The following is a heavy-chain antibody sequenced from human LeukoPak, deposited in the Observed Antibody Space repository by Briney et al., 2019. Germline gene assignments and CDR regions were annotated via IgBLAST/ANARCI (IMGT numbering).Heavy chain of an antibody. CDR3: TKLKGWYGEGYCDH. D-gene: IGHD3-10*01. J-gene: IGHJ4*02. CDR2: IYTGGTT. Sequence: PGGSLRLSCAASGFTVSTNCMSWVRQPAGKGLEWMSVIYTGGTTFYADSVKGRFTISRDNSKNTLYLQMNSPRADDTAVYYCTKLKGWYGEGYCDHWGQGTLVTVSS. CDR1: GFTVSTNC. V-gene: IGHV3-53*01.